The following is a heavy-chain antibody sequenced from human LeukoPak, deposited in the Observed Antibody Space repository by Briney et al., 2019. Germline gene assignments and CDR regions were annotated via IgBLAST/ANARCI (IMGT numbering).Heavy chain of an antibody. CDR1: GYTFTGYY. Sequence: ASVTVSCKASGYTFTGYYMHWVRQAPGQGLEWMGWINPNSGGTNYAQKFQGRVTMTRDTSISTAYMELSRLRSDDTAVYYCARDLSSTYYDFWSGYDYWGQGTLVTVSS. CDR2: INPNSGGT. V-gene: IGHV1-2*02. D-gene: IGHD3-3*01. J-gene: IGHJ4*02. CDR3: ARDLSSTYYDFWSGYDY.